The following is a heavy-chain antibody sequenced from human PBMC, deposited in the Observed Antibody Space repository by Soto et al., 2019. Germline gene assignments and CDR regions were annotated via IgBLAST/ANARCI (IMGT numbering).Heavy chain of an antibody. CDR2: INPSRSST. CDR3: ARGGDTAMVAKRAGLDY. Sequence: ASVKVSCKASGDTFSFYTINWVRQAPGLGLEWMGMINPSRSSTSYAQKFQGRVTMTRDTSTSTVYMELSSLRSEDTAVYYCARGGDTAMVAKRAGLDYWCQGTLVTVS. D-gene: IGHD5-18*01. CDR1: GDTFSFYT. J-gene: IGHJ4*02. V-gene: IGHV1-46*01.